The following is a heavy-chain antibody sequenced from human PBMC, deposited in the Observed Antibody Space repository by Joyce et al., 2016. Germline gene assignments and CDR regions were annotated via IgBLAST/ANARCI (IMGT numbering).Heavy chain of an antibody. J-gene: IGHJ4*02. V-gene: IGHV3-48*02. CDR3: VGGAGWLPDF. CDR1: GFSFSNFY. D-gene: IGHD6-19*01. Sequence: LVESGGDLVQPGGSLRLSCSASGFSFSNFYMNWVRQAPDKGLEWLSVINGGSSEIYYANSVEGRFTISRDNVKKSLYLQMSSLRDDDTAVYYCVGGAGWLPDFWGQGTQVTVSA. CDR2: INGGSSEI.